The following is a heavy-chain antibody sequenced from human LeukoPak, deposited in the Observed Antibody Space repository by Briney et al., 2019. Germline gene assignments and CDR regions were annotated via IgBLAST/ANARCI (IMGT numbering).Heavy chain of an antibody. CDR3: ARDDFWSGYYTGEID. V-gene: IGHV3-30*02. Sequence: GGSLRLSCAASGFTFSSYGMHWVRQAPGKGLDWVAFIHHDGSNKYYADSVRGRFTISRDNSKNTLYLQMNSLRAEDTALYYCARDDFWSGYYTGEIDWGQGTLVTVSS. J-gene: IGHJ4*02. CDR1: GFTFSSYG. D-gene: IGHD3-3*01. CDR2: IHHDGSNK.